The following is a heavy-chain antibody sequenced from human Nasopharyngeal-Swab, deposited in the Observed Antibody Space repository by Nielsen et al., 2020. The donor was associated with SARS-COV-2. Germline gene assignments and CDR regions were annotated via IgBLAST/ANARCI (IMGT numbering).Heavy chain of an antibody. J-gene: IGHJ6*03. D-gene: IGHD6-13*01. CDR3: ARETPYSSSWDYYYYYMDV. Sequence: WIRQPPGKALEWLARIDWDDDKYYSTSLKTRLTISKDTSKNQVVLTMTNMDPVDTATYYCARETPYSSSWDYYYYYMDVWGRGTRVTVSS. CDR2: IDWDDDK. V-gene: IGHV2-70*11.